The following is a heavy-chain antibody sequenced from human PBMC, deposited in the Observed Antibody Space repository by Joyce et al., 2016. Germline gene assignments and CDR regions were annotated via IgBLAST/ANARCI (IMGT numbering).Heavy chain of an antibody. CDR3: ASGVAGYCSKATCPRPLDV. Sequence: QVRLVQSGAEVKMPGSWVKVSCTASGGSVSAQTFNWVRQAPGQGLGVMGGIIPSLGKPHYAQRCRGKVAITADASAQTFFMELRSLTVDDTATYYCASGVAGYCSKATCPRPLDVWGPGTRVIVS. J-gene: IGHJ3*01. CDR1: GGSVSAQT. V-gene: IGHV1-69*12. D-gene: IGHD2-2*01. CDR2: IIPSLGKP.